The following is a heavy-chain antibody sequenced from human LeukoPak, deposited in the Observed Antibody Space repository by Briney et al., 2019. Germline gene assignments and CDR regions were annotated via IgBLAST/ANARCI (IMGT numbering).Heavy chain of an antibody. J-gene: IGHJ4*02. CDR1: GFTFSGSA. CDR2: IRSKANSYAT. CDR3: TTGCSSTSCDIDY. D-gene: IGHD2-2*01. V-gene: IGHV3-73*01. Sequence: GESLKISCAASGFTFSGSAMHWVRQASGKGLEWVGRIRSKANSYATAYAASVKGRFTISRDDSKNTAYLQMNSLKTEDTAVYYCTTGCSSTSCDIDYWGQGTLVTVSS.